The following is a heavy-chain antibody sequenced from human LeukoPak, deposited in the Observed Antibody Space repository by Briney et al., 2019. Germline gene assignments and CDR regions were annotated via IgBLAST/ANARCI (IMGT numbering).Heavy chain of an antibody. Sequence: GGSLRLSCAASGFTFSNYRLHWVRQAPGKGLVWVSRINTDGSSTAYADSVKGRFTISRDNAKNTLYLQMNSLRAEDTAVYYCARGSDYYNTYYFDYWGQGTLVTVSS. D-gene: IGHD5-12*01. J-gene: IGHJ4*02. CDR3: ARGSDYYNTYYFDY. CDR2: INTDGSST. CDR1: GFTFSNYR. V-gene: IGHV3-74*01.